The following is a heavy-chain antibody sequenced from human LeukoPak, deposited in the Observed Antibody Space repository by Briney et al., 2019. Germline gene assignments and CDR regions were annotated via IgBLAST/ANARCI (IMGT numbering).Heavy chain of an antibody. J-gene: IGHJ6*04. D-gene: IGHD3-10*01. Sequence: ASVKVSCKASGYTFTSYGISWVRQAPGQGLEWMGWISAYNGNTNYAQKLQGRVTMTTDTSTSTAYMELRSLRSDDTAVYYCARDSNYGSGSYPRYYYYGMDVWGKGTTVTVSS. CDR2: ISAYNGNT. CDR1: GYTFTSYG. CDR3: ARDSNYGSGSYPRYYYYGMDV. V-gene: IGHV1-18*04.